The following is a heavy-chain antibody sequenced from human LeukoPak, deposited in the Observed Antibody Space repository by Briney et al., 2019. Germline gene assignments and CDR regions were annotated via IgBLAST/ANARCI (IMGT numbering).Heavy chain of an antibody. D-gene: IGHD3/OR15-3a*01. V-gene: IGHV3-7*01. J-gene: IGHJ4*02. CDR1: GFSLSGYW. Sequence: GGSLRLSCEASGFSLSGYWMTWVRQAPGKGLEWVANIKEDGSDKYYVESVRGRFTISRDNARNSLYLQMNSPRVEDTAVYYCARGVGLDQWGQGTLVIVSS. CDR3: ARGVGLDQ. CDR2: IKEDGSDK.